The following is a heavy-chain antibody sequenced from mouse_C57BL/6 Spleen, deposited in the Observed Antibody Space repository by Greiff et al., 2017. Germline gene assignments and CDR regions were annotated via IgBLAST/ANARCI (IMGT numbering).Heavy chain of an antibody. D-gene: IGHD1-1*01. Sequence: VQLQQPGAELVRPGSSVKLSCKASGYTFTSYWMDWVKQRPGQGLEWIGNISPSDSETHYNQKFKDKATLTVDKSSSTAYMQLSSLTSEDSAVYYCARGGLDYYGTAWFAYWGQGTLVTVSA. CDR1: GYTFTSYW. CDR3: ARGGLDYYGTAWFAY. J-gene: IGHJ3*01. CDR2: ISPSDSET. V-gene: IGHV1-61*01.